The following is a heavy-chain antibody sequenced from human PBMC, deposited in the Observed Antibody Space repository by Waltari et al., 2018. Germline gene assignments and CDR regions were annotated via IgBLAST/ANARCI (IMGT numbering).Heavy chain of an antibody. CDR2: INPGDGDT. CDR3: AIGFESGCYLGLDV. Sequence: QVQLAQSGSEVKKPGASVKVSCKASGYDFRHYKIHWVRQAPGQRLEWMAWINPGDGDTNHSQKFQGRLTITTDTSATTAYMELSSLRSEDTAVYFCAIGFESGCYLGLDVWGPGTTVIAS. D-gene: IGHD3-22*01. CDR1: GYDFRHYK. V-gene: IGHV1-3*01. J-gene: IGHJ6*02.